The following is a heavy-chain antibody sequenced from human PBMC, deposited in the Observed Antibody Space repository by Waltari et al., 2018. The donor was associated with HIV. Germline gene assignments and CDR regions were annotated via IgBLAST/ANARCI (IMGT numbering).Heavy chain of an antibody. J-gene: IGHJ3*02. D-gene: IGHD5-18*01. CDR3: ASLDTAVGYDAFDI. CDR2: LDQGGTI. Sequence: QMQMQESGPGLVKSSETLSLTCIVSGYSLSSGYSLAWIRQPPGPGLEWLGTLDQGGTIYHNPSLKSRLTISVDTSNNQFSLKLTSVTAADTAVYLCASLDTAVGYDAFDIWGQGTMVTVSS. CDR1: GYSLSSGYS. V-gene: IGHV4-38-2*02.